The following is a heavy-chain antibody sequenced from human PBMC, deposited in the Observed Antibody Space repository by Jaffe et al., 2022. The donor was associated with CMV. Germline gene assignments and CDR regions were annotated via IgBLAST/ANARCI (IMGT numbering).Heavy chain of an antibody. V-gene: IGHV5-51*01. CDR3: ARHEDGLGWSIFDY. Sequence: EVQLVQSGAEVKKPGESLKISCKTFGYSFSNYWIAWVRQTPEKGLEWMGIIWPGNSETKYRPSLEGQVTISADKSNNIAYLQWSSLRASDTAMYYCARHEDGLGWSIFDYWGQGTLVTVSS. CDR1: GYSFSNYW. CDR2: IWPGNSET. J-gene: IGHJ4*02. D-gene: IGHD2-8*02.